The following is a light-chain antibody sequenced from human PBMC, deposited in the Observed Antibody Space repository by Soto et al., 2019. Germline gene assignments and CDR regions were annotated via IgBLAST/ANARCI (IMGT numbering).Light chain of an antibody. CDR2: WAS. V-gene: IGKV4-1*01. CDR3: QQYYSTPLT. Sequence: DIVMTQSQDSVAVSLGERAAINCKSSQSVLYSSKNKNYLAWYQQKPGQPPKLLIYWASTRESGVPDRFSGSGSGTDFTLTISSLQAEDVAVYYCQQYYSTPLTFGGGTKVEIK. CDR1: QSVLYSSKNKNY. J-gene: IGKJ4*01.